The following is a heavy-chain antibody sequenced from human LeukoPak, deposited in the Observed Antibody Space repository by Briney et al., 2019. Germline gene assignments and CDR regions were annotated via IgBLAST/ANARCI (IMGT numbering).Heavy chain of an antibody. V-gene: IGHV4-31*03. J-gene: IGHJ6*02. Sequence: SETLSLTCTVSGGSISSGTYYWSWIRQHPGKDLGWVGYIHYSGSTYYNPSLESRLTISVDTSKNQFSLKLSSVTAADTAVYYCARDLYGMDVWGQGTTVTVSS. CDR3: ARDLYGMDV. CDR2: IHYSGST. CDR1: GGSISSGTYY.